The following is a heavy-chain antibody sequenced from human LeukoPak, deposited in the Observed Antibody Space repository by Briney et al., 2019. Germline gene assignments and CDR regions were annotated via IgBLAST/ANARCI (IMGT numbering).Heavy chain of an antibody. J-gene: IGHJ5*02. CDR2: INNSGST. CDR1: GGFFSGYY. Sequence: PSETLSLTCAVYGGFFSGYYWSWIRQPPGKGLEWMGEINNSGSTNYNPSLKSRVTISVDTSKNQFSLKLSSVTAADTAVYYCARGASRDCSYGSCTRGNWFDPWGQGTLVTVSS. V-gene: IGHV4-34*01. D-gene: IGHD2-15*01. CDR3: ARGASRDCSYGSCTRGNWFDP.